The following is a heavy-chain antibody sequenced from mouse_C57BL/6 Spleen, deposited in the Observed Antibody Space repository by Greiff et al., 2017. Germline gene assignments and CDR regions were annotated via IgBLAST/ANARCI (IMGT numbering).Heavy chain of an antibody. CDR3: ARHEERAYDYDVGFAY. CDR1: GYTFTEYT. V-gene: IGHV1-62-2*01. Sequence: QVQLQQSGAELVKPGASVKLSCKASGYTFTEYTIHWVKQRSGQGLEWIGWFYPGSGSIKYNEKFKDKATLTADKSSSTVYMELSRWTSEDSAVYFCARHEERAYDYDVGFAYWGQGTLVTVSA. J-gene: IGHJ3*01. CDR2: FYPGSGSI. D-gene: IGHD2-4*01.